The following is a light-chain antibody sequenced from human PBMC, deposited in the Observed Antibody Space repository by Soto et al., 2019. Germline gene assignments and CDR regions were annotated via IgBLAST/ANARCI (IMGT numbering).Light chain of an antibody. V-gene: IGLV2-14*01. CDR2: EVI. Sequence: QSALTQPASVSGSPGQSITISCTGTSSDVGGYNYVSWYQQHPGKAPKLMIYEVINRPTGVSNRFSGSKSGKTASLTISGLQAEDEADYYCNSYTSSSTWVFGGGTTLTVL. CDR3: NSYTSSSTWV. J-gene: IGLJ3*02. CDR1: SSDVGGYNY.